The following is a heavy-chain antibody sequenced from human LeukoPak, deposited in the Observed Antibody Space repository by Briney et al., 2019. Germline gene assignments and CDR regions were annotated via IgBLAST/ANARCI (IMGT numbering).Heavy chain of an antibody. CDR1: GFTFSSYA. CDR3: ALPGYDSSGYYYFDY. Sequence: GRSLRLSCAASGFTFSSYAMHWVRQAPGKGLEWVAVISYDGSNKYYADSVKGRFTISRDNSKNTLYLQMNNLRAEDTAVYYCALPGYDSSGYYYFDYWGQGTLVTVSS. V-gene: IGHV3-30-3*01. CDR2: ISYDGSNK. J-gene: IGHJ4*02. D-gene: IGHD3-22*01.